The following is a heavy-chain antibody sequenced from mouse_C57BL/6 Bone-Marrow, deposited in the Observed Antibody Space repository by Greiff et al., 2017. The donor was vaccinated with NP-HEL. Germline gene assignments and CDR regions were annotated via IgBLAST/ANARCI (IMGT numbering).Heavy chain of an antibody. CDR1: GFTFTDYY. CDR2: IRNTANGYTT. V-gene: IGHV7-3*01. J-gene: IGHJ3*01. CDR3: ASSPWFAY. Sequence: EVKLMESGGGLVQPGGSLSLSCAASGFTFTDYYMSWVRQPPGKALEWLGFIRNTANGYTTEYSASVKGRFTISRDNSQSILYLQMNALRAEDSATYYCASSPWFAYWGQGTLVTVSA.